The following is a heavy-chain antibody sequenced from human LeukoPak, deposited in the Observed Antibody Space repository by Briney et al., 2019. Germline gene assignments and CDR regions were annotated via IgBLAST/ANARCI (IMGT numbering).Heavy chain of an antibody. CDR3: ARRRRYFDWSPSGNWFDP. D-gene: IGHD3-9*01. CDR2: VNHSGGP. J-gene: IGHJ5*02. Sequence: PSETLSLTCAVYAGSFSGFSWSWIRQPPGRGLEWVVEVNHSGGPNYHPSLKSRVTIAIATSKNQFPLNLSSVTAADTAVYYCARRRRYFDWSPSGNWFDPWGQGTLVTVSS. V-gene: IGHV4-34*01. CDR1: AGSFSGFS.